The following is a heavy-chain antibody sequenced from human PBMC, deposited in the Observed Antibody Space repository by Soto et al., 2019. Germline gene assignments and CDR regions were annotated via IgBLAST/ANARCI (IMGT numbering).Heavy chain of an antibody. CDR1: GGSISSYY. J-gene: IGHJ5*02. CDR3: ARAKAPLYSSSWYWFDP. CDR2: IYYSGST. Sequence: QVQLQESGPGLVKPSETLSLTCTVSGGSISSYYWSWIRQPPGKGLEWIGYIYYSGSTNYNPSLKSRVTISVDNSKKQFSLKLSSVTAADTAVYYCARAKAPLYSSSWYWFDPWGQGTLVTVSS. V-gene: IGHV4-59*08. D-gene: IGHD6-13*01.